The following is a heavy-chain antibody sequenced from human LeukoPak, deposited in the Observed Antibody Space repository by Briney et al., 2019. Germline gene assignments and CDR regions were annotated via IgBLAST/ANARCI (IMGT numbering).Heavy chain of an antibody. Sequence: ASVKVSCKASGYTFTSYDINWVRQATGQGLEWMGWMNPNSGNTGYAQKFQGRVTITRNTSISTAYMELSRLRSDDTAVYYCARDLDYAFDIWGQGTMVTVSS. CDR2: MNPNSGNT. V-gene: IGHV1-8*03. CDR1: GYTFTSYD. D-gene: IGHD3/OR15-3a*01. CDR3: ARDLDYAFDI. J-gene: IGHJ3*02.